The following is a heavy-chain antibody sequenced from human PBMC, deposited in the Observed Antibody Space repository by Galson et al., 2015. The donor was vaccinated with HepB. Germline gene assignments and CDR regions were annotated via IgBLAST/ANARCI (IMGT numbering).Heavy chain of an antibody. CDR1: GFTFSSYS. V-gene: IGHV3-21*01. CDR2: ISSSSSYI. CDR3: ARDPEMATIPDWIT. J-gene: IGHJ4*02. Sequence: SLRLSCAASGFTFSSYSMNWVRQAPGKGLEWVSSISSSSSYIYYADSVKGRFTISRDNAKNSLYLQLNSLRAEDTAVYYCARDPEMATIPDWITWGQGTLVTVSS. D-gene: IGHD5-24*01.